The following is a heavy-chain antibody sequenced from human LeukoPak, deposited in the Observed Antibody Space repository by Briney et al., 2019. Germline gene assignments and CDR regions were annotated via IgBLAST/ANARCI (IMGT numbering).Heavy chain of an antibody. V-gene: IGHV1-3*01. CDR2: INAGNGNT. CDR3: ARGSGIAPTLPFDY. D-gene: IGHD6-13*01. J-gene: IGHJ4*02. Sequence: GASVKVSCKASGYTFTSYAMHWVRQAPGQRLEWMGWINAGNGNTKYSQKFQGRVTITRDTSASTAYMELSSLRSEDTAVYYCARGSGIAPTLPFDYWGQGTLVTVSS. CDR1: GYTFTSYA.